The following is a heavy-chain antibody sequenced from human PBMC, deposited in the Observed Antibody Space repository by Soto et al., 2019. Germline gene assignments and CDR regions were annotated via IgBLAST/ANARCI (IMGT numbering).Heavy chain of an antibody. J-gene: IGHJ5*02. V-gene: IGHV1-18*01. CDR3: ARVWGDCSGGSCNSDDVNGFDP. CDR2: ISVHNGDT. Sequence: SSVKVSCKASGYSFTGYCISWVRQAPGQGLEWMGYISVHNGDTLYAQNLQDRVTMTTDTSTSTAYLEVRSLGSDDTAVYYCARVWGDCSGGSCNSDDVNGFDPWGQGTLVTVSS. CDR1: GYSFTGYC. D-gene: IGHD2-15*01.